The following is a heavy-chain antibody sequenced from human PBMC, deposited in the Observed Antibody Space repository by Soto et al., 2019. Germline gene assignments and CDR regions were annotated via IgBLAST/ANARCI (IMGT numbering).Heavy chain of an antibody. Sequence: DLYIHRIRQTKRKGLEGVGRSRDKAQGYSTAYAASVKGRFTTSSDEAKNSVYLQMNSLKTEDTAVYYCFFYTAYYGIRGCSRVSAFLLNGSSDL. D-gene: IGHD3-10*01. V-gene: IGHV3-72*01. CDR3: FFYTAYYGIRGCSRVSAFLLNGSSDL. CDR1: DLY. J-gene: IGHJ2*01. CDR2: SRDKAQGYST.